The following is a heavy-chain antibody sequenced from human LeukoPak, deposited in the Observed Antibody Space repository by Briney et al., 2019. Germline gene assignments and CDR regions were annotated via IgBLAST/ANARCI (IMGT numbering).Heavy chain of an antibody. CDR3: ATTFGR. J-gene: IGHJ4*02. CDR2: ISGSGGST. Sequence: AISGSGGSTYYADSVKGRFTISRDNAKNSLYLQMNSLRAEDTAVYYCATTFGRGGQGTLVTVSS. V-gene: IGHV3-21*01. D-gene: IGHD3-10*02.